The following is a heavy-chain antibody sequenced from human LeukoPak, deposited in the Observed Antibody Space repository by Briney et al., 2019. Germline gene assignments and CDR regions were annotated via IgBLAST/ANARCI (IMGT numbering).Heavy chain of an antibody. CDR2: ISSGGNT. J-gene: IGHJ4*02. V-gene: IGHV3-23*01. CDR1: GLTFRNCG. CDR3: AKDLQYYYGSSGLDY. D-gene: IGHD3-22*01. Sequence: GGTLRLSCAAYGLTFRNCGMGWVRRAPGKGLEWVSGISSGGNTYYADSVKGRFTISRDNSKNTLYLQMNSLRAEDTAVYYCAKDLQYYYGSSGLDYWGQGTLVTVSS.